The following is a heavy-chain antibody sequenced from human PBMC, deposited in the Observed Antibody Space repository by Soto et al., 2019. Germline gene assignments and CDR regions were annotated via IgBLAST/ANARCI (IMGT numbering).Heavy chain of an antibody. CDR3: ARGTYDYIWGSYRGNPDAFDI. Sequence: PSETRSLTCTVSGGSISSYYWSWIRQPPGKGLEWIGYIYYSGSTNYNPSLKSRVTISVDTSKNQFSLKLSSVTAADTAVYYCARGTYDYIWGSYRGNPDAFDIWAQGTMVTVS. CDR2: IYYSGST. J-gene: IGHJ3*02. CDR1: GGSISSYY. V-gene: IGHV4-59*01. D-gene: IGHD3-16*02.